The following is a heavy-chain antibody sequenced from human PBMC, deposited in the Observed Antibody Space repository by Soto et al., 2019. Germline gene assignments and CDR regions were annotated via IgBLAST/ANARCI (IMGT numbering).Heavy chain of an antibody. CDR1: GFTFSDYW. J-gene: IGHJ4*02. Sequence: PGGSLRLSCAASGFTFSDYWMSWLRQAPGKGLEWVANIRHDGNEKYYVDSVKGRFTISRDNAKSSLYLQMNSLRGEDTAIYFCARDLVGASVSWGQGIMVTVSS. CDR3: ARDLVGASVS. D-gene: IGHD1-26*01. CDR2: IRHDGNEK. V-gene: IGHV3-7*01.